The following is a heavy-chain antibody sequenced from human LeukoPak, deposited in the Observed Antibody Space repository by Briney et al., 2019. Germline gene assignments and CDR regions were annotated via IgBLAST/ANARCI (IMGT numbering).Heavy chain of an antibody. D-gene: IGHD6-6*01. V-gene: IGHV3-21*01. CDR3: ARDSSSSLYYYYMDV. CDR1: GFTFSSYS. CDR2: IGSSSSYI. Sequence: GGSLRLSCAASGFTFSSYSMNWVRQAPGKGLEWVSSIGSSSSYIYYADSVKGRFTISRDNAKNSLYLQMNSLRAEDTAVYYCARDSSSSLYYYYMDVWGKGTTVTVSS. J-gene: IGHJ6*03.